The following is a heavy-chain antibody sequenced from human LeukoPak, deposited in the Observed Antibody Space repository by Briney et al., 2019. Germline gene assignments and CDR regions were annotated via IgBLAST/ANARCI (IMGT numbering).Heavy chain of an antibody. J-gene: IGHJ3*02. CDR3: ARGYSSSWYGAFDI. CDR1: GFTFSSYS. CDR2: ISSSSSTI. V-gene: IGHV3-48*01. D-gene: IGHD6-13*01. Sequence: GGSLRLSCAASGFTFSSYSMNWVRQAPGKGLEWVSYISSSSSTIYYADSVKGRFTISRDNAKNSLYLQMNSLRAEDTAVYYCARGYSSSWYGAFDIRGQGTMVTVSS.